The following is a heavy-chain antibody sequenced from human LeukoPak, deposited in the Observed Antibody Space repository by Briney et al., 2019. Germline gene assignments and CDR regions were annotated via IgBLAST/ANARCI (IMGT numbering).Heavy chain of an antibody. CDR2: IYSGGNT. J-gene: IGHJ4*02. CDR3: ARERSPLAARPGVFDY. D-gene: IGHD6-6*01. Sequence: PGGSLRLSCAASGFTVSYNYMSWVRQAPGKGLEWVSVIYSGGNTYYADSVKGRFTISRDNSKNTLYLQMNSLRAEDTAVYYCARERSPLAARPGVFDYWGQGTLVTVSS. CDR1: GFTVSYNY. V-gene: IGHV3-66*01.